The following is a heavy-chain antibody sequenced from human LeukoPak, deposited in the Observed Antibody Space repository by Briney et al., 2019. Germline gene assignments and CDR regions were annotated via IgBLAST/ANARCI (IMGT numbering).Heavy chain of an antibody. D-gene: IGHD3-9*01. CDR2: ISAYNGNT. J-gene: IGHJ6*02. CDR3: ARDLPHYDILTGYYRSAVGTCMDV. Sequence: GASVKVSCKASGYTFTSYGISWVRQAPGQGLEWMGWISAYNGNTNYAQKLQGRVTMTTDTSTSTAYMELRSLRSDDTAVYYCARDLPHYDILTGYYRSAVGTCMDVWGQGTTVTVSS. CDR1: GYTFTSYG. V-gene: IGHV1-18*01.